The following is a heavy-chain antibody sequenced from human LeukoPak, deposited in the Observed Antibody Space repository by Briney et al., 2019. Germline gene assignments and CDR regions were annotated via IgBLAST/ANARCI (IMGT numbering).Heavy chain of an antibody. D-gene: IGHD3-22*01. CDR2: FYAGGRT. CDR3: ARDTDSSGYYQDY. CDR1: GGSISSSSYN. Sequence: PSETLSLTCTVSGGSISSSSYNWGWIRQPPGKGLEWIGSFYAGGRTYNNPSLKSRVTISVDTSKNQFSLKLSSVTAADTAVYYCARDTDSSGYYQDYWGQGTLVTVSS. J-gene: IGHJ4*02. V-gene: IGHV4-39*07.